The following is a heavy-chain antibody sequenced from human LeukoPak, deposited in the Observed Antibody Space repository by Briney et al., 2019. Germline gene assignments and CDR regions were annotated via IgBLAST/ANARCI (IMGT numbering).Heavy chain of an antibody. D-gene: IGHD3-16*01. CDR1: GFTFSNAW. V-gene: IGHV3-15*01. J-gene: IGHJ4*02. CDR3: TIDLMSHGY. Sequence: GGSLRLSCAASGFTFSNAWMSWVRQAPGKGLEWVGRIKSKTDDETIDYAAPVKGRFTISRDDSKNTLYLQMNSLKTEDTAVYYCTIDLMSHGYWGQGTLVTVSS. CDR2: IKSKTDDETI.